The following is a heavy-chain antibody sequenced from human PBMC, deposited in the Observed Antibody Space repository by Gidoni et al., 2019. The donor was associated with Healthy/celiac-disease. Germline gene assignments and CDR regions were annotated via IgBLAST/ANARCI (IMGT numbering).Heavy chain of an antibody. CDR2: IYYSGST. CDR1: GGSIRSSSYY. CDR3: ATENSSGYYYGRAFDI. Sequence: QLQLQESGPGLVKPSETLSLTCTVSGGSIRSSSYYWGWIRQPPGKGLEWIGSIYYSGSTYYNPSLKSRVTISVDTSKNQFSLKLSSVTAADTAVYYCATENSSGYYYGRAFDIWGQGTMVTVSS. V-gene: IGHV4-39*01. J-gene: IGHJ3*02. D-gene: IGHD3-22*01.